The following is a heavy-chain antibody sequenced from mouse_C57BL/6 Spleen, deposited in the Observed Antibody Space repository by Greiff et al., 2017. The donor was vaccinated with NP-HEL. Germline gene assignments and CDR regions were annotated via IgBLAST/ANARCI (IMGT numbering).Heavy chain of an antibody. CDR3: ASGVVADMDY. CDR2: IYPSDSAT. Sequence: VQLQQPGAELVRPGSSVKLSCKASGYTFTSYWMDWVKQRPGQGLEWIGNIYPSDSATHYNQKFKDKATLTVDKSSSTAYMQLSSLTSEDSAVYYCASGVVADMDYWGQGTSVTVSS. D-gene: IGHD1-1*01. J-gene: IGHJ4*01. V-gene: IGHV1-61*01. CDR1: GYTFTSYW.